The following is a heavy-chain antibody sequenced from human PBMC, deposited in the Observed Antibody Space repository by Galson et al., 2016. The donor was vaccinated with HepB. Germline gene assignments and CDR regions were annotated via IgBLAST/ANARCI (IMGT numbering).Heavy chain of an antibody. CDR3: AKALRSPNDPEY. Sequence: SLRLSCAASGFTFSSYDMSWVRQAPGKGLEWVSAIGGSGDSTYYADSVKGRFTTSRDNSKNTVYLQMNSLRAEGTAVYYCAKALRSPNDPEYWGQGTLVTVSS. V-gene: IGHV3-23*01. CDR2: IGGSGDST. J-gene: IGHJ4*02. D-gene: IGHD1-1*01. CDR1: GFTFSSYD.